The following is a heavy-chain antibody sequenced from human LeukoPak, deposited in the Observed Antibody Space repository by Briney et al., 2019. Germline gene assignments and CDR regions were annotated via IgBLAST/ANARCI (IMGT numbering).Heavy chain of an antibody. Sequence: SQTLSVTCAISGDSVSNNITAWNWIRQSPSRSLEWLGRIYYRSKWYNEYAESVQSRITINPDTSKNQFPLHLKSVTPEDTALYYCARHYSLAVWGQGTMVTVSS. J-gene: IGHJ3*01. V-gene: IGHV6-1*01. CDR2: IYYRSKWYN. CDR3: ARHYSLAV. D-gene: IGHD2-21*01. CDR1: GDSVSNNITA.